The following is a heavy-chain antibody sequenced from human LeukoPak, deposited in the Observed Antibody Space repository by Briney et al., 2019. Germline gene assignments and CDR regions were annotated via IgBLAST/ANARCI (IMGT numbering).Heavy chain of an antibody. D-gene: IGHD2-15*01. CDR1: GYSLTTYW. V-gene: IGHV5-51*01. J-gene: IGHJ6*04. CDR3: ARQQVAYSYYYGMDV. CDR2: IYPGDSDT. Sequence: GESLKISCKGSGYSLTTYWIAWVRQMPGKGLEWMGIIYPGDSDTRYSPSFQGQVTISADKSISTAFLQWSSLKASDTAMYYCARQQVAYSYYYGMDVWGKGTTVTVSS.